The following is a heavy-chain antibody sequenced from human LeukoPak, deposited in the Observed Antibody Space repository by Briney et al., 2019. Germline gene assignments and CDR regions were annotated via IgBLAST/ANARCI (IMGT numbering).Heavy chain of an antibody. CDR3: ARDMAKHDSSAWGYYYYYGMDV. CDR1: GFSFSNYP. J-gene: IGHJ6*04. CDR2: LSYGGSNK. D-gene: IGHD6-19*01. V-gene: IGHV3-30*04. Sequence: GGSLRLSCAASGFSFSNYPMHWVRQAPGKGLEWVAVLSYGGSNKDYADSVKGRFSISRDNSKNTLYLQMDSLRVEDAAVYYCARDMAKHDSSAWGYYYYYGMDVWGKGTTVIVSS.